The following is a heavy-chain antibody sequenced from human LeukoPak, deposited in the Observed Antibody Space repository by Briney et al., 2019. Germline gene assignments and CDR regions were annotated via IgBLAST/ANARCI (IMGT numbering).Heavy chain of an antibody. CDR3: AYYYGSGSSL. CDR1: GFTFDDYG. V-gene: IGHV3-20*04. J-gene: IGHJ4*02. CDR2: INWNGGST. D-gene: IGHD3-10*01. Sequence: PGGSLRLSCAASGFTFDDYGMSWVRQAPGKGLEWVSGINWNGGSTGYADSVKGRFTISGDNAKNSVYLQMNSLRAEDTGIYYCAYYYGSGSSLWGQGTLVTVSS.